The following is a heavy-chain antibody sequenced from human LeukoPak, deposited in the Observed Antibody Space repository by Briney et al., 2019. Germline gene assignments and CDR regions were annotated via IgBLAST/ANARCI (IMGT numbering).Heavy chain of an antibody. D-gene: IGHD3-22*01. V-gene: IGHV3-74*01. CDR1: GFTFSSYW. J-gene: IGHJ4*02. CDR3: ARDPGSYYYDSSGYPDY. Sequence: GGSLRLSCAASGFTFSSYWMHWVRQAPGKGLAWVSRINSDGSSTSYADSVKGRFTISRDNAKNTLYLQMNSLRAEDTAVYYCARDPGSYYYDSSGYPDYWGQGTLVTVSS. CDR2: INSDGSST.